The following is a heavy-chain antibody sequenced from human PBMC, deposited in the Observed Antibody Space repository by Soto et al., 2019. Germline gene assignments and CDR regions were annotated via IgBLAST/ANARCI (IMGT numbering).Heavy chain of an antibody. CDR3: ARGNSELWSQYFDY. Sequence: QVQLVQSGAEVKKPGASVKVSCKASGYTFTSYDINWVRQATGQGLEWMGWMNPNSGNSGYAQKFQGRVTMTRNTSISTAYMELSSLRSEDTAVYYCARGNSELWSQYFDYWGQGTLVTVSS. V-gene: IGHV1-8*01. J-gene: IGHJ4*02. D-gene: IGHD5-18*01. CDR1: GYTFTSYD. CDR2: MNPNSGNS.